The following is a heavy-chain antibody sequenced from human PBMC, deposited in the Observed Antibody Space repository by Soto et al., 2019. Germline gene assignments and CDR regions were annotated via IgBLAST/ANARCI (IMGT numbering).Heavy chain of an antibody. Sequence: QVQLQESGQGLVKPSGTLSLTCDVSGDSISNNYWWTWVRQFPGEGLQWIGEIFHSGSTNYNQPLKNRVNIPVDKPNKRFSLMLRAVTAADPAVYYCTRGDFCSGSDDWGQGIQVTVSS. J-gene: IGHJ4*02. CDR1: GDSISNNYW. V-gene: IGHV4-4*02. CDR2: IFHSGST. D-gene: IGHD3-3*01. CDR3: TRGDFCSGSDD.